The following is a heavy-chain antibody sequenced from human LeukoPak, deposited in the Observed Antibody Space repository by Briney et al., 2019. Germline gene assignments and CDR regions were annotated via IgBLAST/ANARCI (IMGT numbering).Heavy chain of an antibody. D-gene: IGHD3-10*02. J-gene: IGHJ4*02. CDR2: ISYGGSNK. CDR1: GFTFSSYA. CDR3: ARGEGMVTTFEVLGY. Sequence: GRSLRLSCAASGFTFSSYAMHWVRQAPGKGLEWVAVISYGGSNKYYADSVKGRFTISRDNPKNTLYLQMNSLRAEDTAVYYCARGEGMVTTFEVLGYWGQGTLVTVSS. V-gene: IGHV3-30-3*01.